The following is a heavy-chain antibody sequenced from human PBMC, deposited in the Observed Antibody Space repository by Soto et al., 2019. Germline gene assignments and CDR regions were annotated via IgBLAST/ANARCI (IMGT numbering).Heavy chain of an antibody. Sequence: PSETLSLTCTVSGGSISSYYWSWIRQPAGKGLEWIGRIYTSGSTNYNPSLKSRVTMSVDTSKNQFSLKLSSVTAADTAVYYCARDPTYYDFWSGYSSYYYGMDVWGQETTVTVSS. V-gene: IGHV4-4*07. CDR2: IYTSGST. CDR3: ARDPTYYDFWSGYSSYYYGMDV. CDR1: GGSISSYY. J-gene: IGHJ6*02. D-gene: IGHD3-3*01.